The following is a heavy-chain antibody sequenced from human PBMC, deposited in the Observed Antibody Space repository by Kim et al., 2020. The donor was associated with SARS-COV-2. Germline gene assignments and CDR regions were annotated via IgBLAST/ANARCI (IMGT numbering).Heavy chain of an antibody. J-gene: IGHJ4*02. CDR3: ARARGYSYGYFDY. Sequence: ADSVKGRFTISRDNAKNSLYLQMNSLRAEDTAVYYCARARGYSYGYFDYWGQGTLVTVSS. D-gene: IGHD5-18*01. V-gene: IGHV3-21*01.